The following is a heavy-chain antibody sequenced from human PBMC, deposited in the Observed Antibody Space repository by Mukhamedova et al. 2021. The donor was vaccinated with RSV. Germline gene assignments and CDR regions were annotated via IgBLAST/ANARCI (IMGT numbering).Heavy chain of an antibody. V-gene: IGHV3-30*03. D-gene: IGHD6-13*01. CDR2: IFYGGSLR. CDR3: ARDRSGSWSFDY. J-gene: IGHJ4*02. Sequence: VRQAPGKGLEWMALIFYGGSLRYYADSVKGRFTVSRDNSKNTVYLQMNSLSADDTAVYYCARDRSGSWSFDYWGQGTLVTVSS.